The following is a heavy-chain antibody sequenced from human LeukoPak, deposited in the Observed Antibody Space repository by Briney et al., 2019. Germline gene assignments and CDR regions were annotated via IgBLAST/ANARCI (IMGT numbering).Heavy chain of an antibody. J-gene: IGHJ3*02. CDR3: AKDLRRRYYFDSGSRGGTFDI. Sequence: GGSLRLSCAASGFMFSNYGMQWVRRAPGKGLEWVAVISYDGSNKYYADSVKGRFTISRDNSKNTLYLQMNSLRAEDTAVYYCAKDLRRRYYFDSGSRGGTFDIWGQGTMVTVSS. CDR2: ISYDGSNK. V-gene: IGHV3-30*18. D-gene: IGHD3-10*01. CDR1: GFMFSNYG.